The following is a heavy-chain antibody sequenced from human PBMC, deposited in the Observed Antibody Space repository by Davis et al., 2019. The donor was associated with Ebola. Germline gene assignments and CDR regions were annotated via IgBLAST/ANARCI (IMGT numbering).Heavy chain of an antibody. Sequence: GESLKISCANSGFTFSSHWMSWVRQAPGKGLAWVSSIGSRSDYIHHADSLKGRFTISRDDAKNSLYLQMNSLRADDTAVYFCARDRGDGYRSGLDYWGQGALVTVSS. V-gene: IGHV3-21*01. CDR2: IGSRSDYI. CDR1: GFTFSSHW. CDR3: ARDRGDGYRSGLDY. J-gene: IGHJ4*02. D-gene: IGHD5-24*01.